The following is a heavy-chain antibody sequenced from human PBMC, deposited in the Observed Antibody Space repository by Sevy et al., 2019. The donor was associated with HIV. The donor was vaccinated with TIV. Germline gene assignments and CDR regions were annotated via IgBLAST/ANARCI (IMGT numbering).Heavy chain of an antibody. J-gene: IGHJ3*02. V-gene: IGHV4-4*07. Sequence: SETLSLTCTVSGGSISNYYWNWIRQPAGKGLEWIGRIYTSGSTNYNPPLKSRITMSVDTSKNQFSLRLSSLTAADTAVYYCAREGAYDFWSGIAAFDIWGQGTTVTVSS. D-gene: IGHD3-3*01. CDR1: GGSISNYY. CDR3: AREGAYDFWSGIAAFDI. CDR2: IYTSGST.